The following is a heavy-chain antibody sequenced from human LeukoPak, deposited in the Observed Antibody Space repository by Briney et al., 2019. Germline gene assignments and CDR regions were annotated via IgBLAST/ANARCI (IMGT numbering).Heavy chain of an antibody. CDR2: INWSGVNT. Sequence: GGSLRLSCAASGFTFDDYGMSWVRQAPGKGLDWVSGINWSGVNTGYAVSVKGRFTISRDNAKSSLYLQMNNLRVEDTALYYCARPRPHDYYFDLWGQGTLVTVSS. V-gene: IGHV3-20*04. D-gene: IGHD1-1*01. CDR1: GFTFDDYG. CDR3: ARPRPHDYYFDL. J-gene: IGHJ4*02.